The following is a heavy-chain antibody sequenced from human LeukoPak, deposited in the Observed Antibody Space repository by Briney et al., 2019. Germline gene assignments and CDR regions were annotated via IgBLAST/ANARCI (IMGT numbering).Heavy chain of an antibody. J-gene: IGHJ6*03. CDR3: ARVFDSGSQAYFYYMDV. D-gene: IGHD3-10*01. CDR2: IYYSGST. V-gene: IGHV4-39*07. Sequence: SETLSLTCTVSGGSMCSSSYYWGWIRQPPGKGLEWIGSIYYSGSTYYNPSLKSRVTISVDTSKNQFSLKLSSVTAADTAVYYCARVFDSGSQAYFYYMDVWGKGTTVTIFS. CDR1: GGSMCSSSYY.